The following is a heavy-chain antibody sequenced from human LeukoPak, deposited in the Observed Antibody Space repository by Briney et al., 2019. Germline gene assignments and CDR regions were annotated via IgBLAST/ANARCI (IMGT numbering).Heavy chain of an antibody. D-gene: IGHD4-23*01. Sequence: GGAVTLSCAACGFTFSRYSMNGVGQAPGKGLDGVASISSSSIYIYYADSVKGRLTISRDNAKTSLYLQVNSLRAEDKAVYCCARNHKVVTPGALDSWGQGTLVTVSS. V-gene: IGHV3-21*01. CDR3: ARNHKVVTPGALDS. CDR1: GFTFSRYS. CDR2: ISSSSIYI. J-gene: IGHJ4*02.